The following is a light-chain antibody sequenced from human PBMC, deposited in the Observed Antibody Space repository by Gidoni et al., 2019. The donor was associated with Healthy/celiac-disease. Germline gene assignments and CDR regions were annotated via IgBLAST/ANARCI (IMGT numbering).Light chain of an antibody. V-gene: IGKV1-39*01. J-gene: IGKJ2*01. CDR1: QSISSY. CDR3: QQGNSYPPT. Sequence: DIQMTQSPSSLSASVGDRVTITCRASQSISSYLNWYQQKPGKAPKHLIYAASSLQSGVPSRFSGSGSGTDFTLTISSLQPEDFATYYCQQGNSYPPTFGQGTKLEIK. CDR2: AAS.